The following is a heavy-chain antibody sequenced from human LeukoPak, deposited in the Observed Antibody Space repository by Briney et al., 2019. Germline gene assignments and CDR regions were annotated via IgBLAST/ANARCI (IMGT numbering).Heavy chain of an antibody. CDR2: IWYEGNNK. V-gene: IGHV3-33*01. D-gene: IGHD3-22*01. J-gene: IGHJ5*02. Sequence: PRGSLRLSGAASGFTFSTYGMHWVPQAPGKGREWVAVIWYEGNNKYYADSVKGRFTISRDNSKNTLYLHMNSLRAEDTAVYYCSRGRIDVYYYDSSGSWFDAWGQGTLVTVSS. CDR1: GFTFSTYG. CDR3: SRGRIDVYYYDSSGSWFDA.